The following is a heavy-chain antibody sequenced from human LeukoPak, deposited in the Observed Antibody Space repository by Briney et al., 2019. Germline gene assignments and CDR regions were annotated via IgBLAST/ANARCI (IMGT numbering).Heavy chain of an antibody. CDR3: AKGYWYFDL. J-gene: IGHJ2*01. CDR2: IYPSDSDT. Sequence: GESLKISCKGSGYSFTDYWIGWVRQMPGKGLEWMGIIYPSDSDTKYSPSFQGQVTISVDKSISTAYLQWSSLKTSDSAMYYCAKGYWYFDLWGRGALLTVSS. V-gene: IGHV5-51*01. CDR1: GYSFTDYW.